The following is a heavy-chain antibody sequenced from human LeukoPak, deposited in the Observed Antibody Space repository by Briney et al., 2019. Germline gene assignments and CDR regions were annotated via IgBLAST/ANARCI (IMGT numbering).Heavy chain of an antibody. D-gene: IGHD6-13*01. Sequence: PGGSLRLSCAASGFTVSSNYMSWVRQAPGKGLEWVSVIYSGGSTYYADSVMGRFTISRDNSKNTLYLQMNSLRAEDTAVYYCARDRGIAAAGSNYYYYGMDVWGQGTTVTVSS. CDR2: IYSGGST. CDR3: ARDRGIAAAGSNYYYYGMDV. J-gene: IGHJ6*02. V-gene: IGHV3-66*01. CDR1: GFTVSSNY.